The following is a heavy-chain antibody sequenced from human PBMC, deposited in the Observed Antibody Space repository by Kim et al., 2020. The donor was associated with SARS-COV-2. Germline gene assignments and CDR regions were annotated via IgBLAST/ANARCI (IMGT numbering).Heavy chain of an antibody. Sequence: GVSLRLSCAVSGFTFSNVAMNWVRQALGKGLEWVSAISGTGTETYYADSVKGRVTISRDISKNTLYLEMNSLRAEDTALYYCVKDVWGYAGMDVWGQGT. CDR2: ISGTGTET. CDR3: VKDVWGYAGMDV. V-gene: IGHV3-23*01. CDR1: GFTFSNVA. J-gene: IGHJ6*02. D-gene: IGHD3-16*01.